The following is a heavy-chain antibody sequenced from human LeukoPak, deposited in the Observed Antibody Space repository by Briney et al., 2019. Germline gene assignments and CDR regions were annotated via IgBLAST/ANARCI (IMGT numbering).Heavy chain of an antibody. Sequence: AETLSLTCTVSGGSISRYYWSWIPQPPGKELEGIGYIYYSGSTNYNPSLKSRVTISVDTSKNQFSLNLSSVTAADTAVYYCAREITYYDFWSGHPGWFDPWGQGTLVTASS. J-gene: IGHJ5*02. D-gene: IGHD3-3*01. CDR3: AREITYYDFWSGHPGWFDP. V-gene: IGHV4-59*01. CDR2: IYYSGST. CDR1: GGSISRYY.